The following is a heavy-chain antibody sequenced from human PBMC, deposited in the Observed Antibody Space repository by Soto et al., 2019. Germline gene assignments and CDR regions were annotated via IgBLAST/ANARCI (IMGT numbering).Heavy chain of an antibody. J-gene: IGHJ6*02. CDR3: AGKGGFYSTSYYYYGMDV. CDR2: INAGNGNT. CDR1: GYTFTSYA. Sequence: ASVKVSCKASGYTFTSYAMHWVRQAPGQRLEWMGWINAGNGNTKYSQKFQGSVTITRDTSASTAYMELSSLRSEDTAVYYCAGKGGFYSTSYYYYGMDVWGQGTTVTVSS. D-gene: IGHD2-2*01. V-gene: IGHV1-3*01.